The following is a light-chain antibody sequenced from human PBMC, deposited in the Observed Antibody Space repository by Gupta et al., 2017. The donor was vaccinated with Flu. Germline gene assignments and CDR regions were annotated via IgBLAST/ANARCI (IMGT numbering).Light chain of an antibody. CDR3: QSYVV. V-gene: IGLV6-57*01. CDR2: EDN. J-gene: IGLJ2*01. Sequence: FMLTQRLSLSESLGKTVTISCTRSSGRIGSNYVQWYQQRPSTSTTNVIYEDNQRTSGVPDRFSGSIERSSNSACLPISGLETDDEADYYCQSYVVFGGGTKVTVL. CDR1: SGRIGSNY.